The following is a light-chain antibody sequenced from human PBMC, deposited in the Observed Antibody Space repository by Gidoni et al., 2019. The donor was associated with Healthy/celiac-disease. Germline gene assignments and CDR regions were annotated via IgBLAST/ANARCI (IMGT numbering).Light chain of an antibody. CDR2: QDS. J-gene: IGLJ2*01. V-gene: IGLV3-1*01. CDR3: QAWDSSSVV. Sequence: SYELTQQPSLSVSPGQPARLTCSGDKLGDKYACWYQQKPGQSPVRVIYQDSKRPSGIPERFSGSNSGNTATLTISGTQAMDEADYYCQAWDSSSVVFGGGTKLTVL. CDR1: KLGDKY.